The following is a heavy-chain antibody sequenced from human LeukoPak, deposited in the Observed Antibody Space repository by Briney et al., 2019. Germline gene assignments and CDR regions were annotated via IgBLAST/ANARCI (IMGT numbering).Heavy chain of an antibody. V-gene: IGHV3-73*01. CDR2: IRSKANSYAT. CDR1: GFTFSGSA. CDR3: TRGDWNDLGSDY. J-gene: IGHJ4*02. Sequence: GGSLRLSCAASGFTFSGSAMHWVRQASGKGLEWVGRIRSKANSYATAYAASVKGRFTISRDYSKNTAYLQMNSLKTEDTAVYYCTRGDWNDLGSDYWGQGTLVTVSS. D-gene: IGHD1-1*01.